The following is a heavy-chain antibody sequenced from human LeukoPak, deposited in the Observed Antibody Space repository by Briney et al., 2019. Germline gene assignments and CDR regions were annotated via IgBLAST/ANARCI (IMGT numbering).Heavy chain of an antibody. V-gene: IGHV4-39*07. D-gene: IGHD5-12*01. CDR3: AREDLDVELAFDI. CDR1: GGSISSSSYY. J-gene: IGHJ3*02. CDR2: IYYSGST. Sequence: PSETLSLTCTVSGGSISSSSYYWGWIRQPPGKGLEWIGSIYYSGSTYYNPSLKSRVTISVDTSKNQFSLKLSSVTAADTAVYYCAREDLDVELAFDIWGQGTMVTVSS.